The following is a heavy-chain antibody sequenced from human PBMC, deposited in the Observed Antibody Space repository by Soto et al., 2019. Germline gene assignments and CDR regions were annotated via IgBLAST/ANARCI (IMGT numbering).Heavy chain of an antibody. J-gene: IGHJ6*02. V-gene: IGHV3-30-3*01. CDR2: ISYDGSNK. CDR1: GFTFSSYA. Sequence: VQLVESGGGVVQPGRSLRLSCAASGFTFSSYAMHWVRQAPGKGLEWVAVISYDGSNKYYADSVKGRFTISRDNSKNTLYLQMNSLRAEDTAVYYCASDYGGPYYYGMDVWGQGTTVTVSS. D-gene: IGHD4-17*01. CDR3: ASDYGGPYYYGMDV.